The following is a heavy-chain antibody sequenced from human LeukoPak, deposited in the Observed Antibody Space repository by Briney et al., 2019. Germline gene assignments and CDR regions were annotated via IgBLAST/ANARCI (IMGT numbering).Heavy chain of an antibody. CDR2: INSDGSNT. D-gene: IGHD6-6*01. Sequence: GGSLRLSCAASGFTFNTYSMNWVRQAPGKGLVWVSRINSDGSNTNYADSVKGRFTISRDNAKNTLYLQMNSLRAEDTAVYYCARGSSSSSPLHFDYWGQGILVTVSS. CDR1: GFTFNTYS. CDR3: ARGSSSSSPLHFDY. V-gene: IGHV3-74*01. J-gene: IGHJ4*02.